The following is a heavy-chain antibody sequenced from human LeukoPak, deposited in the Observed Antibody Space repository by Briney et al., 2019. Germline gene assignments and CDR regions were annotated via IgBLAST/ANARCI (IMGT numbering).Heavy chain of an antibody. D-gene: IGHD3-22*01. CDR1: GFTFTDYW. J-gene: IGHJ5*02. CDR2: IRQDGSEK. V-gene: IGHV3-7*01. CDR3: AREYYYDSSGYYAAYNWFDP. Sequence: PGGSLRLSCEVSGFTFTDYWMNWVRQAPGKGPEWVASIRQDGSEKTYVDSVKGRFTISRDNAKNTLYLQMNSLRAEDTAVYYCAREYYYDSSGYYAAYNWFDPWGQGTLVTVSS.